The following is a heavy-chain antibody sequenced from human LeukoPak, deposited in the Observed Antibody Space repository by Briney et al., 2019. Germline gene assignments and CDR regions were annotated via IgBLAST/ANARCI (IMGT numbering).Heavy chain of an antibody. V-gene: IGHV3-23*01. Sequence: PGGSLRLSCAASGFTLSSYAMSWVRQAPGKGLEWVSGVTGSGGNTYYADSVKGRFTISRDNSKNTLYLQMNSLRAEDTAVYYCARDGIVGSPLFKFDYWGQGTLVTVSS. CDR2: VTGSGGNT. CDR1: GFTLSSYA. CDR3: ARDGIVGSPLFKFDY. D-gene: IGHD1-26*01. J-gene: IGHJ4*02.